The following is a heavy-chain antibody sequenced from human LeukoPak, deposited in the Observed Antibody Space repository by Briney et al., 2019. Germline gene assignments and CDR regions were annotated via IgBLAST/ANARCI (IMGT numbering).Heavy chain of an antibody. D-gene: IGHD3-3*01. J-gene: IGHJ4*02. V-gene: IGHV4-34*01. Sequence: SETLSLTCAVYGGSFSGYYWSWLRQPPGKGLEWIGEINHSGSTNYNPSLKSRVTISVDTSKNQFSLKLSSVTAADTAVYYCARVQIRITIFGVVTPLNFDYWGQGTLVTVSS. CDR2: INHSGST. CDR1: GGSFSGYY. CDR3: ARVQIRITIFGVVTPLNFDY.